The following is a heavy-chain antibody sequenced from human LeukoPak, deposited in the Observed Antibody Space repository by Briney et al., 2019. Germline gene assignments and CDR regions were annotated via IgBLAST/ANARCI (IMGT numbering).Heavy chain of an antibody. CDR2: NYPGDSDN. CDR3: ARRRERWLQSIDAFDI. D-gene: IGHD5-24*01. J-gene: IGHJ3*02. CDR1: GYRFTSYW. Sequence: GEPLKISCKGPGYRFTSYWIGWVRQMHGKGLEWMGINYPGDSDNRYSTSFQGQVTIPDEKSISPAYLKWSSLKASDTSRYYCARRRERWLQSIDAFDIWGQGTMVTVSS. V-gene: IGHV5-51*01.